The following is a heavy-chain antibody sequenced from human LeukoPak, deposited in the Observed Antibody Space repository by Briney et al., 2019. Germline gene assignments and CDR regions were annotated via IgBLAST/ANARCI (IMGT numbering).Heavy chain of an antibody. CDR1: GYTFTSFA. D-gene: IGHD4/OR15-4a*01. CDR2: ITPGNGNT. CDR3: ARGTGAYDY. V-gene: IGHV1-3*01. J-gene: IGHJ4*02. Sequence: GASVKVSCKASGYTFTSFAMHLVRQAPGQRLEWMGWITPGNGNTKYSQKFQGRVTITRDTSASTAYMDLSSLRSEDTAVYYCARGTGAYDYWGQGTLVTVSS.